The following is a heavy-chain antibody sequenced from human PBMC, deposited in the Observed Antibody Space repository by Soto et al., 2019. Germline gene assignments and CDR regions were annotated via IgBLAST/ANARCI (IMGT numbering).Heavy chain of an antibody. CDR3: ARTGASTSLSFFDY. D-gene: IGHD3-16*01. CDR2: INHSGGT. J-gene: IGHJ4*02. Sequence: SETLSLTCTVYGGSFSGYYWSWIRQPPGKGLEWIGEINHSGGTNYNPSLKSRVTISVDTSKNQFSLKLSSVTAADTAVYYCARTGASTSLSFFDYWRQGTLVTVSS. CDR1: GGSFSGYY. V-gene: IGHV4-34*01.